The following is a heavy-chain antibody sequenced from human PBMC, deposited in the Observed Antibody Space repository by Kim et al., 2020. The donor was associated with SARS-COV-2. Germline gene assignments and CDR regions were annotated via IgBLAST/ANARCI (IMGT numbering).Heavy chain of an antibody. D-gene: IGHD3-9*01. Sequence: GGSLRLSCAASGFTFSSYAMNWVRQAPGKGLEWVSIISGNGDTTYYADSVKGRFTISRDNSKNMLYLQMNSLRAEDTAIYYCAKEESPDLRDFDWLGLDPFDIWGQGTMVTVSS. V-gene: IGHV3-23*01. J-gene: IGHJ3*02. CDR1: GFTFSSYA. CDR2: ISGNGDTT. CDR3: AKEESPDLRDFDWLGLDPFDI.